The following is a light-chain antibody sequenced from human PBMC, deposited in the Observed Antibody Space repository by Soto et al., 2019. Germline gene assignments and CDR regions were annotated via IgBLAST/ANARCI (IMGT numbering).Light chain of an antibody. J-gene: IGLJ2*01. V-gene: IGLV2-11*01. CDR3: CSYAGSYTVL. Sequence: QSALTQPRSVSGSPGQSVTISCTGTSSDVGGYKYVSWYQQHPGKVPNLIIYDVSERPSGVPDRFSGSKSGNTASLSISGLHAEDEADYSCCSYAGSYTVLFGGGTKVTVL. CDR2: DVS. CDR1: SSDVGGYKY.